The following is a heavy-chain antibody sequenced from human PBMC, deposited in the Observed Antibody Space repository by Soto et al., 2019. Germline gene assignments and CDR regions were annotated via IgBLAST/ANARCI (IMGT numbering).Heavy chain of an antibody. D-gene: IGHD4-17*01. V-gene: IGHV1-69*12. CDR1: GDTFSTYT. J-gene: IGHJ6*02. CDR3: AREGLVLVPTTVHSDYSYYAMDV. CDR2: IIPRSATS. Sequence: QVQLVQSGAEVKKPGSSVKVSCKASGDTFSTYTITWMRQAPGQGLEWMGGIIPRSATSKYAQKFQGRVTTTEDDSTSTVYMELRTLRPEDTAVYYCAREGLVLVPTTVHSDYSYYAMDVWGQGTTVTVSS.